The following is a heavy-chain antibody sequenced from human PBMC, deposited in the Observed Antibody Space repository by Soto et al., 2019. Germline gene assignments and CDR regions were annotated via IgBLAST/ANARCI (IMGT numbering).Heavy chain of an antibody. Sequence: SDTLSLTCTVSCGSIDGYFWSWIRQPPGKGLEWIGYIHTSGAAKYRSSLKSRLDISVDTSKNQFSLILTSVTAADTAVYYCARVLVNARYDRSGYDSFDVWGQGTMVTVSS. J-gene: IGHJ3*01. CDR3: ARVLVNARYDRSGYDSFDV. CDR1: CGSIDGYF. CDR2: IHTSGAA. V-gene: IGHV4-59*01. D-gene: IGHD3-22*01.